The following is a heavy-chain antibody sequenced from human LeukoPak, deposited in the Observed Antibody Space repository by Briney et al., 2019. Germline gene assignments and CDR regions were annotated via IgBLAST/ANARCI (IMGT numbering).Heavy chain of an antibody. CDR1: GGTFSSYA. J-gene: IGHJ4*02. CDR3: ARDRRHGDYDEY. Sequence: SVKVSCKASGGTFSSYAISLVRQAPGQGLEWMGGIIHIFGTANYAQKFQGRVTITADESTSTAYMELSSLRSEDTAVYYCARDRRHGDYDEYWGQGTLVTVSS. V-gene: IGHV1-69*13. CDR2: IIHIFGTA. D-gene: IGHD4-17*01.